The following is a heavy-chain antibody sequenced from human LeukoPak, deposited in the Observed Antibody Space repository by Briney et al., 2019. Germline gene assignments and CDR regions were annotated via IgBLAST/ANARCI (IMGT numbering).Heavy chain of an antibody. CDR3: ARGRVPAAALPYYGMDV. Sequence: PGGSLRLSCAASGFTFSSYSMNWVRQAPGKGLEWVSSIRSSSSYIYYADSVKGRFTISRDNAKNSLYLQMNSLRAEDTAVYYCARGRVPAAALPYYGMDVWGQGTTVTVSS. D-gene: IGHD2-2*01. J-gene: IGHJ6*02. CDR2: IRSSSSYI. CDR1: GFTFSSYS. V-gene: IGHV3-21*01.